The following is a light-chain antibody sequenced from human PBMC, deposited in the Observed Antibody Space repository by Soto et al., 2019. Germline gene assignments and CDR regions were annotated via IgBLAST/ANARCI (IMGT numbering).Light chain of an antibody. CDR2: AAS. CDR1: QSISSY. J-gene: IGKJ4*01. Sequence: DIQMTQSPSSLSASVGDRVTITCRASQSISSYLNWYQQKPGKAPKLLIYAASSLQSGVPSRFSGSGSGTDFTLTISSLQPEDFAVYYCEYYGTSMTFGRGTKVDXK. V-gene: IGKV1-39*01. CDR3: EYYGTSMT.